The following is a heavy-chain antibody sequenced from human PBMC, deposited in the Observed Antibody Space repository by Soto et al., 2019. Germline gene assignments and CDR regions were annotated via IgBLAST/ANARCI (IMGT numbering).Heavy chain of an antibody. D-gene: IGHD3-10*01. CDR2: IYYSGST. Sequence: QVQRQESGPGLVKPSQTLSLTCTVSGGSISSGDYYWSWIRQPPGKGLEWIGYIYYSGSTYYNPSLKSRVTISVDTSKNQFSLKLSSVTAADTAVYYCARGRDYYGSGTDFDYWGQGTLVTVSS. V-gene: IGHV4-30-4*01. CDR3: ARGRDYYGSGTDFDY. CDR1: GGSISSGDYY. J-gene: IGHJ4*02.